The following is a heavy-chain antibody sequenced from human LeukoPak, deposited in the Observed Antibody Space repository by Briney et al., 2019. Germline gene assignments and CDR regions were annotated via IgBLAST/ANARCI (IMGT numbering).Heavy chain of an antibody. D-gene: IGHD3-22*01. CDR3: ARAVDYYDTSAFQY. CDR2: IYYDGDT. CDR1: GGPISSVSHY. J-gene: IGHJ4*02. V-gene: IGHV4-39*07. Sequence: SETLSHTCTVSGGPISSVSHYWAWIRQPPGKGLEWIGSIYYDGDTYYNPSLKSRVTISADTSRNQFSLKVSSVTAADTAVYYCARAVDYYDTSAFQYWGQGTLVSVSS.